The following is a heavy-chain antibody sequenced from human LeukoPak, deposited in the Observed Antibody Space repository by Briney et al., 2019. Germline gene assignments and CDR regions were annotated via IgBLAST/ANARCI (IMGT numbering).Heavy chain of an antibody. CDR2: ITSSGGDT. CDR1: GSGLTFDNYF. D-gene: IGHD3-10*01. J-gene: IGHJ4*02. CDR3: AISGHGVSDY. V-gene: IGHV3-23*01. Sequence: GGSLRLSCTASGSGLTFDNYFMSWVRQAPGKGLEWVSGITSSGGDTYYADSVKGRFIISRDNSKNTVILLMDSLRGDDTAVYYCAISGHGVSDYWGQGTLVTVSS.